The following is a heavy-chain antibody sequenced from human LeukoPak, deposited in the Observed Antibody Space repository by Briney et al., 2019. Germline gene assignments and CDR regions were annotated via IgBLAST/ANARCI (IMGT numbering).Heavy chain of an antibody. CDR1: GFTLSSYS. J-gene: IGHJ4*02. CDR2: ISSSSSYI. D-gene: IGHD3-22*01. Sequence: PGGSLRLSCAASGFTLSSYSMNWVRQAPGKGLEWVSSISSSSSYIYYADSVKGRFTISRDNAKNSLYLQMNSLRAEDTAVYYCARDFSDSSGYSYYFDYWGQGTLVTVSS. V-gene: IGHV3-21*01. CDR3: ARDFSDSSGYSYYFDY.